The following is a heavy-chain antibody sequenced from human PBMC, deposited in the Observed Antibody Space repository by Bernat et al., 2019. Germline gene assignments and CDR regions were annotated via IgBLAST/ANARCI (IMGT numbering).Heavy chain of an antibody. J-gene: IGHJ4*02. CDR2: IIPIFGTA. CDR1: GYTFTSYG. D-gene: IGHD3-10*01. Sequence: QVQLVQSGAEVKKPGASVKVSCKASGYTFTSYGISWVRQAPGQGLEWMGWIIPIFGTANYAQKFQGRVTITADKSTSTAYMELSSLRSEDTAVYYCARGVVWFRELHTYYFDYWGQGTLVTVSS. CDR3: ARGVVWFRELHTYYFDY. V-gene: IGHV1-69*06.